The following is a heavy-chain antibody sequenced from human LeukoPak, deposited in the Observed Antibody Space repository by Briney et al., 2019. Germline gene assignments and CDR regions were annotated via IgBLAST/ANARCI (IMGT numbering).Heavy chain of an antibody. D-gene: IGHD3-3*01. Sequence: PGGSLRLSCAASGFTFSSYSMNWVRQAPGKGLEWVSYISSNSSTIYYADSVKGRFTISRDNAKNSLYLQMNSLRAEDTAVYYCARGYYDFWSGNAFDIWGQGTMVTVSS. V-gene: IGHV3-48*01. CDR3: ARGYYDFWSGNAFDI. J-gene: IGHJ3*02. CDR1: GFTFSSYS. CDR2: ISSNSSTI.